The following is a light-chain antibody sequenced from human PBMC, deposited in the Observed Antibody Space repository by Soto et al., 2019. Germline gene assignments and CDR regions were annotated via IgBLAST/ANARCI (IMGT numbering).Light chain of an antibody. J-gene: IGKJ2*02. CDR2: LTF. V-gene: IGKV2-28*01. Sequence: DIVMTQSPLSLPVTPGEPASISCRSSQSLLYSNGYNYLDWYLQKPGQSPQILIYLTFNRSSGVPDRFSSSGSGTDFTLKISRVEAEDVGVYYCMQALQTPRTFGQGTKLEIK. CDR1: QSLLYSNGYNY. CDR3: MQALQTPRT.